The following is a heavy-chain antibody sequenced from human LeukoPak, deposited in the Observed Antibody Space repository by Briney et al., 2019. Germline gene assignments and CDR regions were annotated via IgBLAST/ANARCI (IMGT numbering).Heavy chain of an antibody. CDR3: ARVPRMYYYGSGSYYYYGMDV. CDR2: VNHSGST. Sequence: SETLSLTCAVYGGSFSGYYWSWIRQPPGKGLEWIGEVNHSGSTNYNPSLKSRVTISVDTSKNQFSLKLSSVTAADTAVYYCARVPRMYYYGSGSYYYYGMDVWGQGTTVTVSS. CDR1: GGSFSGYY. D-gene: IGHD3-10*01. V-gene: IGHV4-34*01. J-gene: IGHJ6*02.